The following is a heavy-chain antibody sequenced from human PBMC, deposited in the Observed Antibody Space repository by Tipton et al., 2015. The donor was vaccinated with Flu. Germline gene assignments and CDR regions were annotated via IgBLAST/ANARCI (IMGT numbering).Heavy chain of an antibody. V-gene: IGHV3-21*01. J-gene: IGHJ3*02. CDR2: ISSSSSYI. CDR3: AIEEPYYYDSSGTGSSRLTSDAFDI. D-gene: IGHD3-22*01. CDR1: GFTFSSYS. Sequence: SLRLSCAASGFTFSSYSMNWVRQAPGKGLEWVSSISSSSSYIYYADSVKGRFTISRDNAKSSLYLQMNSLRAEDTAVYYCAIEEPYYYDSSGTGSSRLTSDAFDIWGQGTMVTVSS.